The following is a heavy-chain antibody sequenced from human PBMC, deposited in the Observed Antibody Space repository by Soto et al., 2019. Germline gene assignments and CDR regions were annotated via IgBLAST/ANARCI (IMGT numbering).Heavy chain of an antibody. Sequence: ASVKVSCKASGYDFTDHYIHWVRQAPGQGLEWMGIISPDGGSTRYSQQFQARITMTRDTSTSTVYMELSSLRSEDTAVYYCARAPRGGVIIVITSAQIDYWGQGTLVTVSS. CDR3: ARAPRGGVIIVITSAQIDY. D-gene: IGHD3-10*01. CDR1: GYDFTDHY. CDR2: ISPDGGST. J-gene: IGHJ4*02. V-gene: IGHV1-46*01.